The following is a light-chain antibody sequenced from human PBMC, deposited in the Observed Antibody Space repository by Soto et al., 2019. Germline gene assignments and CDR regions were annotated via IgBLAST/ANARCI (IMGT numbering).Light chain of an antibody. V-gene: IGKV1-9*01. J-gene: IGKJ2*01. CDR2: AAS. CDR1: QGISSY. CDR3: QQYNNWYT. Sequence: DIQLTQSPSFLSASVGDRVTITCRASQGISSYLAWYQQKPGKAPKLLIYAASTLQSGVPSRFSGSGSGTEFTLTISSLQSEDFAVYYCQQYNNWYTFGQGTKLEIK.